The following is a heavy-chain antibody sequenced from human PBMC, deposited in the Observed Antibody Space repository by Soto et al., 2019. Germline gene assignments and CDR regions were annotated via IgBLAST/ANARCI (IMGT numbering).Heavy chain of an antibody. V-gene: IGHV4-34*01. CDR3: ARSGPRSIAARTDY. CDR2: INHRGST. J-gene: IGHJ4*02. CDR1: GGSFSGYY. Sequence: SETLSLTCAVYGGSFSGYYWSCIRQPPGKGLEWIGEINHRGSTNYNPSLKIRVTISVDTAKNQFSLTLSSVTAADTAVYYCARSGPRSIAARTDYWGQGTLVTVSS. D-gene: IGHD6-6*01.